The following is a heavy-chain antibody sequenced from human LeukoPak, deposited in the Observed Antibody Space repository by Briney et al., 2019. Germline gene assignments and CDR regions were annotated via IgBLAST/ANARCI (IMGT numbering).Heavy chain of an antibody. Sequence: PGGSLRLSCAASGFSFSTYAMGWVRQAPGKGLEWVSSISGTGDSTYYADAVKGRFTISRDNSKNTLYLQMNSLRAEDTAVYYCVEDVVVIVAAKPGIWGQGTLVTGSS. CDR1: GFSFSTYA. J-gene: IGHJ4*02. CDR3: VEDVVVIVAAKPGI. CDR2: ISGTGDST. V-gene: IGHV3-23*01. D-gene: IGHD2-15*01.